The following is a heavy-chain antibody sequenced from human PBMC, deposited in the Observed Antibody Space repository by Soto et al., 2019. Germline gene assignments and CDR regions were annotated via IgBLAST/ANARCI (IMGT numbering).Heavy chain of an antibody. D-gene: IGHD3-16*02. CDR1: GYSFTSNA. CDR3: ARVWGSYRAPSGGAGLDP. Sequence: QVQLVHSGAEVKKPGASVKVSCKASGYSFTSNAITWVRQAPGQGLEWMGRISAYDGSTNYAQKFQGRVTMTTDASTSTACLEVGSLTSDDTAVYYCARVWGSYRAPSGGAGLDPWGQGTLVTVSS. CDR2: ISAYDGST. J-gene: IGHJ5*02. V-gene: IGHV1-18*04.